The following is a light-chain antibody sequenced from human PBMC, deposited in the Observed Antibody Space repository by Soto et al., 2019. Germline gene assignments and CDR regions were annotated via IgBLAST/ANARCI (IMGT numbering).Light chain of an antibody. CDR1: QSISSY. V-gene: IGKV1-39*01. CDR3: QQSSEATWT. Sequence: DIQMTQSPSSLSASVGDRVTITCRASQSISSYLNWYQQKPGKAPKLLIYAASSLQSGVPSRFSGSGSATDFTLTISSLQPEDFATYYCQQSSEATWTFGQGTKVEIK. J-gene: IGKJ1*01. CDR2: AAS.